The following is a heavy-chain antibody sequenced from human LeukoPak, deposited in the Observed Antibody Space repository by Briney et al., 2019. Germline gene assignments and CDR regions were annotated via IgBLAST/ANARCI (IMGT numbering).Heavy chain of an antibody. D-gene: IGHD2-2*03. Sequence: SETLSLTCTVSGDFISSYYWSWIRQPPGKGLEWIGYIYYSGSTSTNYNPSLKSRVTISVYTSKNQFSLNLSSVTAADTAVYYCAAAWIPGSFDYWGQGTLLTVSS. J-gene: IGHJ4*02. CDR3: AAAWIPGSFDY. V-gene: IGHV4-59*01. CDR1: GDFISSYY. CDR2: IYYSGSTST.